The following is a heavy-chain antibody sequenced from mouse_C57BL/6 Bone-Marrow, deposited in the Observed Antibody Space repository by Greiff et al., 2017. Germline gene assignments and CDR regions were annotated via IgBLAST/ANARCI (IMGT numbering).Heavy chain of an antibody. V-gene: IGHV1-76*01. CDR1: GYTFTDYY. Sequence: QVQLKESGAELVRPGASVKLSCKASGYTFTDYYINWVKQRPGQGLEWIARIYPGSGNTYYNEKFKGKATLTAEKSSSTAYKQLSSLTSEDSAVYVCARRRGNYVNAMDYWGQGTSVTVSS. CDR3: ARRRGNYVNAMDY. CDR2: IYPGSGNT. D-gene: IGHD2-1*01. J-gene: IGHJ4*01.